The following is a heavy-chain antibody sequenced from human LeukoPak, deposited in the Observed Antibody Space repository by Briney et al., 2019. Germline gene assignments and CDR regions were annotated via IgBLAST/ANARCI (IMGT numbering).Heavy chain of an antibody. Sequence: GGSLRLSCAASGFSFSSYCMNWVRQAPGKGLEWVASIMQDGREKYYVDSVKGRFTISRDNAQDSLYLQVDSLTAEDTAVYYCAGGDYFGSGSARRHWFDPWGQGTLVTVSS. CDR3: AGGDYFGSGSARRHWFDP. J-gene: IGHJ5*02. V-gene: IGHV3-7*04. CDR2: IMQDGREK. CDR1: GFSFSSYC. D-gene: IGHD3-10*01.